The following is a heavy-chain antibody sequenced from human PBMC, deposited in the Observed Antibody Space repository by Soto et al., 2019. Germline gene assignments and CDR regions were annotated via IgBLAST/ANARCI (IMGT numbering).Heavy chain of an antibody. CDR1: GFTFSSYG. J-gene: IGHJ1*01. V-gene: IGHV3-30*18. D-gene: IGHD3-22*01. CDR3: AKDLTYYYDSSGYFFQH. Sequence: QVQLVESGGGVVQPGRSLRLSCAASGFTFSSYGMHWVRQAPGKGLEWVAVISYDGSNKYYADSVKGRFTISRDNSKNTLYLQMNSLRAEDTAAYYCAKDLTYYYDSSGYFFQHWGQGTLVTVSS. CDR2: ISYDGSNK.